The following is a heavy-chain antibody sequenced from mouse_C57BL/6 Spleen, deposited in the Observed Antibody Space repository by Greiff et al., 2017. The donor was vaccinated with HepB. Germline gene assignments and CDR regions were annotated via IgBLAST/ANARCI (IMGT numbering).Heavy chain of an antibody. V-gene: IGHV10-3*01. CDR2: IRSKSSNYAT. CDR1: GFTFNTYA. J-gene: IGHJ3*01. D-gene: IGHD2-5*01. Sequence: DVMLVESGGGLVQPKGSLKLSCAASGFTFNTYAMHWVRQAPGKGLEWVARIRSKSSNYATYYADSVKDRFTIARDDSQSMLYLQMNNLKTENTAMYYCVRGSNYVEGPWFAYWGQGALVTVSA. CDR3: VRGSNYVEGPWFAY.